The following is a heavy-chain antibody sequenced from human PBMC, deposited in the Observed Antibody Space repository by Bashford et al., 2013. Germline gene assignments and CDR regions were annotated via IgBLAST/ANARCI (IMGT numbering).Heavy chain of an antibody. Sequence: GESLKISCKGSGYSFTSYWISWVRQMPGKGLEWMGRIDPSDSYTNYSPSFQGHVTISADKSISTAYLQWSSLKASDTAMYYCARQPLTASNYYDSSGYRLFDYWGQGTLVTVSS. CDR2: IDPSDSYT. J-gene: IGHJ4*02. D-gene: IGHD3-22*01. CDR1: GYSFTSYW. CDR3: ARQPLTASNYYDSSGYRLFDY. V-gene: IGHV5-10-1*01.